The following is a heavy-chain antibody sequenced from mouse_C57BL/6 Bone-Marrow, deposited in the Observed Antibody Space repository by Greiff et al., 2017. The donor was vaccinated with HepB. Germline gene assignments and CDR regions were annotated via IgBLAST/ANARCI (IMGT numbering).Heavy chain of an antibody. CDR1: GYTFTSYW. Sequence: QVQLQQPGAELVKPGASVKLSCKASGYTFTSYWMHWVKQRPGQGLEWIGMIHPNSGSTNYNEKFKSKATLTVDKTSSTAHRQLSSLTSEDSAVYYCAREWGGNLCAMDYWGQGTSGTVSS. J-gene: IGHJ4*01. D-gene: IGHD1-1*02. V-gene: IGHV1-64*01. CDR3: AREWGGNLCAMDY. CDR2: IHPNSGST.